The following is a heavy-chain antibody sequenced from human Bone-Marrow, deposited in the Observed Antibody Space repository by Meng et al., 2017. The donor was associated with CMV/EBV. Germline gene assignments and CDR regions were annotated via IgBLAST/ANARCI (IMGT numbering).Heavy chain of an antibody. D-gene: IGHD2-21*01. J-gene: IGHJ5*02. CDR2: IYYSGST. CDR3: AREIGGDGHNWFDP. Sequence: SETLSLTCTVSGGSIISYYWSWIRQPPGKGLEWIGYIYYSGSTNYNPSLKSRVTISVDTSKNQFSLKLSSVNAADTAAYYCAREIGGDGHNWFDPWGQGNLVTVSS. V-gene: IGHV4-59*01. CDR1: GGSIISYY.